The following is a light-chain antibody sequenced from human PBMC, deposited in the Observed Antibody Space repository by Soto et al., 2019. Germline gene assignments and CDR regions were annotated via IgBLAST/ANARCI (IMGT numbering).Light chain of an antibody. CDR3: SSYTSTSTL. CDR2: EVS. J-gene: IGLJ3*02. CDR1: SNDVGAYKY. Sequence: QSVLTQPASGSGSPGQSSTISCTGTSNDVGAYKYVSWYQQLPGKAPKLMIYEVSNRPSGVSNRFSGSKSGNTASLTISGLQAEDEADYYCSSYTSTSTLFGGGTKVTVL. V-gene: IGLV2-14*01.